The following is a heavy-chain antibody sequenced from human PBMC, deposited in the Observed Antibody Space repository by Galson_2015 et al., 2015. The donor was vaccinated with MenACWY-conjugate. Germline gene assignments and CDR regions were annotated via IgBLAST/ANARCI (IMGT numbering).Heavy chain of an antibody. CDR3: ARQGSGTYVDAFDI. Sequence: SVKVSCKASGYTFTGYYMHWVRQAPGQGLEWMGRIYFNSGGTNYAQKFQGRVTMTRDMSISTAYMELSRLRSDDTVVYYCARQGSGTYVDAFDIWGQGTMVTVSS. V-gene: IGHV1-2*05. J-gene: IGHJ3*02. D-gene: IGHD3-10*01. CDR2: IYFNSGGT. CDR1: GYTFTGYY.